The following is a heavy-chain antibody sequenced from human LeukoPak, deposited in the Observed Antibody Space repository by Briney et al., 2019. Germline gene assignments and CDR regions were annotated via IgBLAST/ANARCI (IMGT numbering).Heavy chain of an antibody. D-gene: IGHD3-22*01. V-gene: IGHV4-31*03. J-gene: IGHJ4*02. CDR3: ARWVTTTYDY. Sequence: SETLSLTCTVSGGSISSGGYYWSWIRQHPGKGLEWIGYIYYSGSTYYNPSLKSRVTISVDTSKNQFSLKLSSVTAADTAVYYCARWVTTTYDYWGQGTLVTVSS. CDR1: GGSISSGGYY. CDR2: IYYSGST.